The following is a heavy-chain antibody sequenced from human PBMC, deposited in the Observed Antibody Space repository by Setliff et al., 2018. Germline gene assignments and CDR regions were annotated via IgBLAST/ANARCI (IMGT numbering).Heavy chain of an antibody. CDR2: INHSGNT. D-gene: IGHD3-3*01. CDR1: GDSISSGNW. CDR3: ARMSGFQYIDV. V-gene: IGHV4-4*02. J-gene: IGHJ6*03. Sequence: SETLSLTCTVSGDSISSGNWWSWVRQPPEKGLEWIGEINHSGNTNYNPSLKSRVTISLDSSKNQFSLSLTSVTAEDTAVYYCARMSGFQYIDVWDKGTTVTVSS.